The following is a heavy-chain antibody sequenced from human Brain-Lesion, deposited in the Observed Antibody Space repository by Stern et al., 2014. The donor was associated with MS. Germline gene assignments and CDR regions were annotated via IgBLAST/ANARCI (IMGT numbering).Heavy chain of an antibody. CDR2: IFNSGST. Sequence: QVQLQESGPGLVKPSQTLSLSCTVSGGSISSGGYYWSWIRQPAGKGLEWIGRIFNSGSTSYNPSPNSRVTISIDPSKTQFSLRLNSMTAADTAVYYCARGRVVPGFQYYATDVWGQGTTVIVSS. CDR1: GGSISSGGYY. D-gene: IGHD2-2*01. J-gene: IGHJ6*02. CDR3: ARGRVVPGFQYYATDV. V-gene: IGHV4-61*02.